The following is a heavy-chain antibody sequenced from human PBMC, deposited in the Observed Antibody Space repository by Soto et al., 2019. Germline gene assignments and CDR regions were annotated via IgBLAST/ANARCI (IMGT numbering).Heavy chain of an antibody. CDR2: IYPSDSYT. J-gene: IGHJ5*02. Sequence: PGESLKISCKGSGYSFTSYWISWVRQMPGKGLEWMGRIYPSDSYTNYSPSFQGHVTISADKSISTAYLQWSSLKASDTAMYYCARHNCSSTSCYRNWFDPWGQGTLVTVSS. CDR3: ARHNCSSTSCYRNWFDP. D-gene: IGHD2-2*02. CDR1: GYSFTSYW. V-gene: IGHV5-10-1*01.